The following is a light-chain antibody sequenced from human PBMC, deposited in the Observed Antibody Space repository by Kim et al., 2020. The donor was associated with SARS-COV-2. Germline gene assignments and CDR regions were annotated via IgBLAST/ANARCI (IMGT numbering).Light chain of an antibody. J-gene: IGLJ1*01. Sequence: GKARPSACSPSSGSIPTDWVQCDQQRPRSPPATVICADNERPSGVPDRFSGSSDASSNSASLTISGLKTEDEADYYCHSYDRDSHVFGTGTKVTVL. CDR3: HSYDRDSHV. CDR1: SGSIPTDW. V-gene: IGLV6-57*01. CDR2: ADN.